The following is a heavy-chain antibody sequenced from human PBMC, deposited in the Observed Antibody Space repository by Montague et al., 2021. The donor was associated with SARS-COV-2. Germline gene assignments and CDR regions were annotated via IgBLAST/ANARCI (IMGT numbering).Heavy chain of an antibody. Sequence: SETLSLTCTVSGDSFNSPKYYCAWIRQPPGKGLEWIGSSYYSGTTYDNPSLRSQVTMSVDTSKTQFSLKMNSVTAADTAVHYCARGSYGSGSYHASDIWSQGTVVAVSS. CDR2: SYYSGTT. V-gene: IGHV4-39*01. CDR3: ARGSYGSGSYHASDI. CDR1: GDSFNSPKYY. J-gene: IGHJ3*02. D-gene: IGHD3-10*01.